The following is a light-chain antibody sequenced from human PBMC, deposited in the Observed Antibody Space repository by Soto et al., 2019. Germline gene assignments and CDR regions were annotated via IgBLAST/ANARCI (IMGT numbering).Light chain of an antibody. CDR2: KAS. Sequence: DIPMTQSPSTLSASVGDRVIITCRASQTISTWLAWYQQKPGKAPNLLIYKASTLESGLPSRFSGSGSETEFTLTISSLQPDDSATYYCQQYNSYPWTFGQGTKVEIK. J-gene: IGKJ1*01. CDR3: QQYNSYPWT. CDR1: QTISTW. V-gene: IGKV1-5*03.